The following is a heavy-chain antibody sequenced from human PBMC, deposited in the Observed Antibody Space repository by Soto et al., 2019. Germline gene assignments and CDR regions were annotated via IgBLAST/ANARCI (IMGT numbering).Heavy chain of an antibody. V-gene: IGHV4-34*01. CDR3: ARGPSRRRYCSGGSCYSPDY. D-gene: IGHD2-15*01. CDR1: GGSFSGYY. Sequence: QVQLQQWGAGLLKPSETLSLTCAVYGGSFSGYYWSWNRQPPGKGLEWIGEINHSGSTNYNPSLKSRVTISVDTSKNQFSLKLSSVTAADTAVYYCARGPSRRRYCSGGSCYSPDYWGQGTLVTVSS. J-gene: IGHJ4*02. CDR2: INHSGST.